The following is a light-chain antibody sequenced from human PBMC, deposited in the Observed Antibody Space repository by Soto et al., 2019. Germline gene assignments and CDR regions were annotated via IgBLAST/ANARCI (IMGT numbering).Light chain of an antibody. CDR3: SSYTSSSTPYV. CDR2: EVS. Sequence: LTQPSSVSGSPGQSITISCTGTSSDVGGYNYVSWYQQHPGKAPKLMIYEVSNRPSGVSNRFSGSKSGNTASLTISGLQAEDEADYYCSSYTSSSTPYVFGTGTKVTVL. V-gene: IGLV2-14*01. J-gene: IGLJ1*01. CDR1: SSDVGGYNY.